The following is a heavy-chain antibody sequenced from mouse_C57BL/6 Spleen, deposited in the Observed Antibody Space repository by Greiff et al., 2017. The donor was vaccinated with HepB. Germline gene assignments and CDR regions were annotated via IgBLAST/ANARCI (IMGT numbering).Heavy chain of an antibody. V-gene: IGHV1-5*01. Sequence: VQLQQSGTVLARPGASVKMSCKTSGYTFTSYWMHWVKQRPGQGLEWIGAIYPGNSDTRYNQKFKGKAKLTAVTSASTAYMELSSLTNEDPAVYYCTRSTGDYDVGFDYWGQGNTLPVSS. J-gene: IGHJ2*01. CDR3: TRSTGDYDVGFDY. CDR2: IYPGNSDT. CDR1: GYTFTSYW. D-gene: IGHD2-4*01.